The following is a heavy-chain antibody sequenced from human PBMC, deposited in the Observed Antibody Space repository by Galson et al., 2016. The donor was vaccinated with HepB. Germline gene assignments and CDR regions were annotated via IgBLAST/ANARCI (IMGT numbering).Heavy chain of an antibody. CDR1: GGLISSSHW. CDR2: IYRSGTT. D-gene: IGHD2-8*02. V-gene: IGHV4-4*02. Sequence: SETLSLTCGVYGGLISSSHWWSWVRQPPGKGLEWIGEIYRSGTTNYNPSLKSRVTISLDKSRNEFSLKLTSVTAADTAVYYCAPLGYCTAGTCYRVQWGQGHLVTVSS. CDR3: APLGYCTAGTCYRVQ. J-gene: IGHJ4*02.